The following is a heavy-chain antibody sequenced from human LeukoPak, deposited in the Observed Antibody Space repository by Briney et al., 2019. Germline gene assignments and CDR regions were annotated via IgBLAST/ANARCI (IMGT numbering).Heavy chain of an antibody. CDR1: GFTFSSYG. CDR3: AKDRGGWYGDYYYYYMDV. D-gene: IGHD6-19*01. CDR2: ISGSGGST. Sequence: PGGSLRLSCAASGFTFSSYGMSWVRQAPGKGLEWVSAISGSGGSTYYADSVKGRFTISRDNSKNTLYLQMNSLRAEDAAVYYCAKDRGGWYGDYYYYYMDVWGKGTTVTISS. J-gene: IGHJ6*03. V-gene: IGHV3-23*01.